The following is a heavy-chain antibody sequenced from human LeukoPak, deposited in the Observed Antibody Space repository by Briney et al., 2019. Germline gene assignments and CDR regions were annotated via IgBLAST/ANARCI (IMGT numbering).Heavy chain of an antibody. Sequence: GGSLRLSCAASGFTFSSYAKSWVRQAPGKGLEWVSAISGSGGSTYYADSVKGRFTISRGNSKNTLYLQMNSLRAEDTAVYYCAKDLGVRNNDYWGQGTLVTVSS. CDR3: AKDLGVRNNDY. CDR1: GFTFSSYA. J-gene: IGHJ4*02. CDR2: ISGSGGST. V-gene: IGHV3-23*01. D-gene: IGHD3-16*01.